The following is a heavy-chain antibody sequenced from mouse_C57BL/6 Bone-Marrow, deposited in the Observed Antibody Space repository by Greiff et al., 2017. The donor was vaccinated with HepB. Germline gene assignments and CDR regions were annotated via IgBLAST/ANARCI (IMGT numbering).Heavy chain of an antibody. J-gene: IGHJ1*03. CDR1: GYTFTTYW. Sequence: QVQLQQSGAELVRPGTSVKMSCKASGYTFTTYWIGWAKQRPGHGLEWIGDIYPGGGYTNYNEKFKGKATLTADKSSSTAYMQFSSLTSEDSAIYYCARYGSSYVRYFDVWGTGTTVTVSS. V-gene: IGHV1-63*01. D-gene: IGHD1-1*01. CDR3: ARYGSSYVRYFDV. CDR2: IYPGGGYT.